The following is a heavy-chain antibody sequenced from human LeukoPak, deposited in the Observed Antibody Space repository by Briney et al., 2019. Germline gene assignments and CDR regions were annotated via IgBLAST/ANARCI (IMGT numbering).Heavy chain of an antibody. CDR3: AKTLITIFGVVQYYFDY. Sequence: GGSLRLSCAASGFTFSNNSMNWVRQAPGKGLEWVSYISGSSSTILYAHSLNGRFTISRDNAKTSLYLQMHSLRAEDTAVYYCAKTLITIFGVVQYYFDYWGQGTLVTVSS. J-gene: IGHJ4*02. V-gene: IGHV3-48*01. CDR1: GFTFSNNS. CDR2: ISGSSSTI. D-gene: IGHD3-3*01.